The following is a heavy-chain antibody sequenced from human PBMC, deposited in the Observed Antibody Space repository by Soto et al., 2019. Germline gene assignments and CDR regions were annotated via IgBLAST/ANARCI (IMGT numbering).Heavy chain of an antibody. V-gene: IGHV3-23*01. D-gene: IGHD3-10*01. CDR1: GFTFDNYA. CDR2: ISASGGST. J-gene: IGHJ4*02. Sequence: EVQLLESGGGLVQPGGSLRLSCVVSGFTFDNYAMNWVRQAPGKGLEWVSGISASGGSTYYADSVKGRFTISRDSSKHTLYLQMNSLRADDTAIYYCAIPFSYGSGSYYAVDYWGQGTLVTVSS. CDR3: AIPFSYGSGSYYAVDY.